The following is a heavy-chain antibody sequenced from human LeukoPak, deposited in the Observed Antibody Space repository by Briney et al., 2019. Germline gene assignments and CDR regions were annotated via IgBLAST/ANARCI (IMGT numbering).Heavy chain of an antibody. J-gene: IGHJ4*02. CDR3: ARDRGGWGPTPLYYFDY. V-gene: IGHV4-59*01. CDR1: GGSISSYY. CDR2: IYYSGST. Sequence: SETLSLTCTVSGGSISSYYWSWIRQPPGKGLEWIGYIYYSGSTNYNPSLKSRVTISVDTSKNQFSLKLSSVTAADTAVYYCARDRGGWGPTPLYYFDYWGQGTLVTVSS. D-gene: IGHD6-19*01.